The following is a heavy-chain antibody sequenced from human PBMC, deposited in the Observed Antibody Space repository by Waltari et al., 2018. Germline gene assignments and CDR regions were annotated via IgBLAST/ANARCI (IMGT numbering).Heavy chain of an antibody. V-gene: IGHV4-39*07. Sequence: QLQLQESGPGLVKPSETLSLTCTGSGGSISSSSYYWGWIRQPPGKGLAGIGSLYYRGSTYYNPSLKSRVTISVDTSKNQFSLKLSSGTAADTAVYYCARDLRPNHHYYDSSFYAFDIWGQGTMVTVSS. D-gene: IGHD3-22*01. CDR1: GGSISSSSYY. J-gene: IGHJ3*02. CDR3: ARDLRPNHHYYDSSFYAFDI. CDR2: LYYRGST.